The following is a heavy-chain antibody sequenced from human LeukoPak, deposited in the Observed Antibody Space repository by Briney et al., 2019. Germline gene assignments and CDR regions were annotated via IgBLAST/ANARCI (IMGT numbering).Heavy chain of an antibody. V-gene: IGHV3-53*01. CDR3: ARSTTADLVFDY. J-gene: IGHJ4*02. CDR1: GFTFSSYS. Sequence: GGSLRLSCAASGFTFSSYSMNWVRQAPGKGLEWVTVIYSGGSIYYADSVKGRFTISSDNSKNTLYLQMNSLRAEDTAVYYCARSTTADLVFDYWGQGTLVTVSS. CDR2: IYSGGSI. D-gene: IGHD2-21*02.